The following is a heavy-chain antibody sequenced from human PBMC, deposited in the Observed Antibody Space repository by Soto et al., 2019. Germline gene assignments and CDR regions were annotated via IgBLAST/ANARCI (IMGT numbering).Heavy chain of an antibody. J-gene: IGHJ4*02. CDR2: INAGNGNT. Sequence: QVQLVQSGAEVNKPGASVKVSCKASGYTFTSYAMHWVRQAPGQRLEWMGWINAGNGNTKYSQKFQGRVTITRDTSTCTAYMELSSLRSEDTAVYYCARWGCSSTSCYPFDYWGQGTLVTVSS. CDR1: GYTFTSYA. V-gene: IGHV1-3*01. D-gene: IGHD2-2*01. CDR3: ARWGCSSTSCYPFDY.